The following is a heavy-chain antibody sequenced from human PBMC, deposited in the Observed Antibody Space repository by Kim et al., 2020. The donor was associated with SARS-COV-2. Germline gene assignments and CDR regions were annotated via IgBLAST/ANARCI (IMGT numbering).Heavy chain of an antibody. J-gene: IGHJ6*01. CDR1: GGSISSSSYY. Sequence: SETLSLTCTVSGGSISSSSYYWGWIRQPPGKGLEWIGSIYYSGSTYYNPSLKSRVTISVDTSKNQFSLKLSSVTAADTAVYYCARRVKKVGATDYYYYG. CDR3: ARRVKKVGATDYYYYG. V-gene: IGHV4-39*01. D-gene: IGHD1-26*01. CDR2: IYYSGST.